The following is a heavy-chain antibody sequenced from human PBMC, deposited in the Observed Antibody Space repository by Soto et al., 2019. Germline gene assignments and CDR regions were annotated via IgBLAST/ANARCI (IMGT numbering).Heavy chain of an antibody. CDR1: GGTFSSYA. CDR3: ARARGGYCTNGVCGNFDY. V-gene: IGHV1-69*01. Sequence: QVQLVQSGAEVKTPGSSVKVSCKASGGTFSSYAISWVRQAPGQGLEWMGGTIPIFGTANYAQKFQGRVTITADESTSTAYMELSSLRSEDTAVYYCARARGGYCTNGVCGNFDYWGQGTLVTVSS. D-gene: IGHD2-8*01. CDR2: TIPIFGTA. J-gene: IGHJ4*02.